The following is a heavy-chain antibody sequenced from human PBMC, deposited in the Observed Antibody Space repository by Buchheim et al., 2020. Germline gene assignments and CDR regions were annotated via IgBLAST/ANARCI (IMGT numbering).Heavy chain of an antibody. D-gene: IGHD6-6*01. CDR3: ARDLGSIATRYFDY. CDR1: GDSVGSSDYY. CDR2: IYYSGST. Sequence: QVQLQESGPGLVKPSQTLSLTCTVSGDSVGSSDYYWNWIRQAPGKGLEWIGYIYYSGSTFYKPSLKSRVTISVDTSKNQFSLKLSSVTAADTAVYYCARDLGSIATRYFDYWGQGTL. V-gene: IGHV4-30-4*01. J-gene: IGHJ4*02.